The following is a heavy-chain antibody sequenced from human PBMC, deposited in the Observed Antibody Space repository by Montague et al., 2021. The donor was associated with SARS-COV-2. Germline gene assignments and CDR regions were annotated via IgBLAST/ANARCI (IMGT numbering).Heavy chain of an antibody. CDR1: GKSFSGFF. CDR2: INDRGVTNY. CDR3: ARWDPQTLTVISLRGKSANDY. Sequence: SETLSLTCAVYGKSFSGFFWSWIRQPPGKGLEWIAEINDRGVTNYNYNPSLGSRVTISADTTKYQFSLKLRSVTAADTSVYYCARWDPQTLTVISLRGKSANDYGAQGTLVTVSP. D-gene: IGHD4-11*01. V-gene: IGHV4-34*01. J-gene: IGHJ4*02.